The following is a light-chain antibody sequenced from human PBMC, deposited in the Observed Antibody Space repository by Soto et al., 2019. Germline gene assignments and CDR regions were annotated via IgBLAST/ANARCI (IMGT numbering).Light chain of an antibody. J-gene: IGLJ3*02. Sequence: QSVLTQPASVSGSPGQSITISCTGTSSDVGSYNLVSWYQQHPGKAPKVMIYEATKRPSGVSNRFSGSKSGNTASLTISGLQAEDEADYYCCAYAGSGTVVFGGGTKLTVL. CDR2: EAT. CDR1: SSDVGSYNL. V-gene: IGLV2-23*02. CDR3: CAYAGSGTVV.